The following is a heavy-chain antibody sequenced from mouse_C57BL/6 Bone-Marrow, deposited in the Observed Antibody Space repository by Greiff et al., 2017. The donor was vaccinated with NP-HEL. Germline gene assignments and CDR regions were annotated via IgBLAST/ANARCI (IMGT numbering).Heavy chain of an antibody. V-gene: IGHV5-17*01. J-gene: IGHJ1*03. CDR1: GFTFSDYG. Sequence: EVKLVESGGGLVKPGGSLKLSCAASGFTFSDYGMHWVRQAPEKGLEWVAYISSGSSTIYYADTVKGRFTISRDNANNTLFLQMTSLRSEDTAMYYCARKLAYWYFDVWGTGTTVTVSS. CDR2: ISSGSSTI. CDR3: ARKLAYWYFDV. D-gene: IGHD4-1*01.